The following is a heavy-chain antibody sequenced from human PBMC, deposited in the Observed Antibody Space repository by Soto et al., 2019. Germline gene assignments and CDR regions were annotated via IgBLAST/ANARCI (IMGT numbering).Heavy chain of an antibody. D-gene: IGHD1-1*01. CDR2: INHSGST. J-gene: IGHJ4*02. CDR3: ARSRTSHY. V-gene: IGHV4-34*01. Sequence: KSSETLSLTCAVYGGSFSGYYWSWIRQPPGKGLEWIGEINHSGSTNYNPSLKSRVTISVDTSKNQFSLKLSSVTAADTAVYYCARSRTSHYWGQGTLVTVSS. CDR1: GGSFSGYY.